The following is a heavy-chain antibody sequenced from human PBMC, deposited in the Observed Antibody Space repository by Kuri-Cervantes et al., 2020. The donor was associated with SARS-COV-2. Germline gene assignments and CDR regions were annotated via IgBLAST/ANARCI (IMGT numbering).Heavy chain of an antibody. CDR2: IYWDDDK. CDR1: GFSLSTSGVG. CDR3: ARGGGDFYDFWSGYYEFDY. V-gene: IGHV2-5*05. D-gene: IGHD3-3*01. Sequence: SGPTLVKPTQTLTLTCTFSGFSLSTSGVGVGWIRQPPGKALEWLALIYWDDDKRYGPSLKSRLTISKDTSKSQVVLTMTNMDPVDTATYYCARGGGDFYDFWSGYYEFDYWGQGTLVTVSS. J-gene: IGHJ4*02.